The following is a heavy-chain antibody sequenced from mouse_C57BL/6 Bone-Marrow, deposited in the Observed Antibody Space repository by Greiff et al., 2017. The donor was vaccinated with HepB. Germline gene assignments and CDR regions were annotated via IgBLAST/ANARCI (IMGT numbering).Heavy chain of an antibody. J-gene: IGHJ4*01. Sequence: VKVVESGAELARPGASVKLSCKASGYTFTSYGISWVKQRTGQGLEWIGEIYPRSGNTYYNEKFKGKATLTADKSSSTAYMELRSLTSEDSAVYFCALSSSYAMDYWGQGTSVTVSS. CDR1: GYTFTSYG. CDR2: IYPRSGNT. CDR3: ALSSSYAMDY. V-gene: IGHV1-81*01. D-gene: IGHD1-1*01.